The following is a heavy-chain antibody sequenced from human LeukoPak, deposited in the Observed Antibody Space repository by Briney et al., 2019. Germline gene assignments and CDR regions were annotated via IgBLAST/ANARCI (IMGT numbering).Heavy chain of an antibody. CDR1: GFTFSSYN. D-gene: IGHD3-22*01. Sequence: GGSLRLSCAASGFTFSSYNMNWVRQAPGKGLEWVSSISSSSSYIYYADSVKGRFTISRDNAKNSLYLQMNSLRAEDTAVYYCARSHYDSSGYYLRSTGVDYWGQGTLVTVSS. V-gene: IGHV3-21*01. CDR3: ARSHYDSSGYYLRSTGVDY. J-gene: IGHJ4*02. CDR2: ISSSSSYI.